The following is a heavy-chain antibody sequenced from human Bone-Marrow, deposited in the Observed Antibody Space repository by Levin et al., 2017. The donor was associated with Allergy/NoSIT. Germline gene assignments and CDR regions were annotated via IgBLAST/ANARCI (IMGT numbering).Heavy chain of an antibody. V-gene: IGHV4-61*01. CDR3: ARAVNYADYYWYFDI. CDR1: GVSVSRGSYK. D-gene: IGHD4-17*01. Sequence: PSQTLSLTCSVSGVSVSRGSYKWPWLRPPPGRGLEWMGYHYYTGSTNYNPSLKSRVPISVDTSNNQFSLKLSSVTAADTAVYFCARAVNYADYYWYFDIWGRGTLVTVSS. CDR2: HYYTGST. J-gene: IGHJ2*01.